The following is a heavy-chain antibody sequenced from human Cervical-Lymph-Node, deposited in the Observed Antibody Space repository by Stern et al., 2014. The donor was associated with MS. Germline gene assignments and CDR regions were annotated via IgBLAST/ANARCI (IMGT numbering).Heavy chain of an antibody. CDR1: GFTFSTYG. CDR2: TWNDGSNK. CDR3: VRAGDGVGASLVD. J-gene: IGHJ1*01. Sequence: EQLVESGGGVVQPGTSLRLSCVASGFTFSTYGMHWVRQTPGKGLEWVAVTWNDGSNKYYADSVKGRFTISRDNSKNTLSLQMNSLRAEDTGIYHCVRAGDGVGASLVDWGQGTLVTVFS. V-gene: IGHV3-33*04. D-gene: IGHD1-26*01.